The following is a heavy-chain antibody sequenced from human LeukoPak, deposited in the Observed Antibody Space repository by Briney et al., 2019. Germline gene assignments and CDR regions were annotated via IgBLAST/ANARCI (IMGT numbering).Heavy chain of an antibody. CDR2: IKSKTDGGTT. J-gene: IGHJ4*02. CDR1: GFTFSNAW. Sequence: PGGSLRLSCAASGFTFSNAWMSWVRQAPGKGLEWVGRIKSKTDGGTTDYAAPVKGRFTISRDDSKSTLYLQMNSLKTEDTAVYYCTTDDVGGLNYDILTGYHYWGQGTLVTVSS. D-gene: IGHD3-9*01. V-gene: IGHV3-15*01. CDR3: TTDDVGGLNYDILTGYHY.